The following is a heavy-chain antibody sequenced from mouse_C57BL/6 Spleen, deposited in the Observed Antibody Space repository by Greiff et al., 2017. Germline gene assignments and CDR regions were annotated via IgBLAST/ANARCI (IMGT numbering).Heavy chain of an antibody. CDR3: ARSITTVVATGYFDV. J-gene: IGHJ1*03. D-gene: IGHD1-1*01. CDR1: GYSITSDY. Sequence: EVHLVESGPGLAKPSQTLSLTCSVTGYSITSDYWNWIRKFPGNKLEYMGYISYSGSTYYNPSLKSRISITRDTSKNQYYLQLNSVTTEDTATYYCARSITTVVATGYFDVWGTGTTVTVSS. V-gene: IGHV3-8*01. CDR2: ISYSGST.